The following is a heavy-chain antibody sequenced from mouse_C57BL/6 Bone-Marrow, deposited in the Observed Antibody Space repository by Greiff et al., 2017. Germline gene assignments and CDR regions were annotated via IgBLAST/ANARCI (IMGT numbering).Heavy chain of an antibody. CDR1: GFTFSDYY. J-gene: IGHJ4*01. CDR3: ARVDCYYEGMDY. V-gene: IGHV5-16*01. CDR2: INYDGSSP. Sequence: EVQRVEPEGGLVQPGSSMKLSCTASGFTFSDYYMAWVRQVPEKGLEWVANINYDGSSPYYLDSLKSRFIISRDNAKNIRYLQMSSLKSEDTAAYYCARVDCYYEGMDYWGQGTSVTVSS. D-gene: IGHD2-3*01.